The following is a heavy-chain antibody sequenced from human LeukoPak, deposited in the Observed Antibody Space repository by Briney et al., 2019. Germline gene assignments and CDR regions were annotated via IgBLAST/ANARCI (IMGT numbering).Heavy chain of an antibody. CDR3: ATNTMFRGIHAFDI. CDR2: IYPNDADT. D-gene: IGHD3-10*01. Sequence: GESLKISCKGSGYSFPTYWIGWVRQMPGKGLEWMGIIYPNDADTRYSPSFQGQVTISADKSISTAYLQWSSLKASDSAMYYCATNTMFRGIHAFDIWGQGTMVTVSS. V-gene: IGHV5-51*01. J-gene: IGHJ3*02. CDR1: GYSFPTYW.